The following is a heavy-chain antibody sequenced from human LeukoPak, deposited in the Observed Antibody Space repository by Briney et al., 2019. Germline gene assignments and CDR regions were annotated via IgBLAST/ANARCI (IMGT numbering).Heavy chain of an antibody. CDR2: IIPIFGIV. CDR1: GGTFSSYT. V-gene: IGHV1-69*02. Sequence: ASVKVSCKASGGTFSSYTISWVRQAPGQGLEWMGKIIPIFGIVNYAQKFQGRVTITADNSTSTSYMELSSLRSEDTAVYYRASGPVNYFDYWGQGTLVTVSS. D-gene: IGHD4-17*01. J-gene: IGHJ4*02. CDR3: ASGPVNYFDY.